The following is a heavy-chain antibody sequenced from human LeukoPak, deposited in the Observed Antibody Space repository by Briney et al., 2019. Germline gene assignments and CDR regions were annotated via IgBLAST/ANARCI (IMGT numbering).Heavy chain of an antibody. D-gene: IGHD3-22*01. Sequence: GGSLRLSCAASGFTFSSYGMHWVRQAPGKGLEWVAFIRYDGSNKYYADSVKGRFTISRDNSKNTLYLQMNSLRAEDTAVYYCAKVYYGADYYFDYWGQGTLVTVSS. CDR2: IRYDGSNK. CDR1: GFTFSSYG. J-gene: IGHJ4*02. CDR3: AKVYYGADYYFDY. V-gene: IGHV3-30*02.